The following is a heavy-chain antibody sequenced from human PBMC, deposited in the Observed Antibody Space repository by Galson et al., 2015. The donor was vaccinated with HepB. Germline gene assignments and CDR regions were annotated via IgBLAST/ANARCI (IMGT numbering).Heavy chain of an antibody. CDR1: GGSISPYY. J-gene: IGHJ4*02. Sequence: LSLTCSVSGGSISPYYWSWFRQPPGKGLEWIGYIYHSGSTNYNPSLASRVTISVDTSKNQFSLTLNSVTTADAAVYYCARGATFFEYCGRGTLVTVSS. V-gene: IGHV4-59*01. CDR3: ARGATFFEY. CDR2: IYHSGST.